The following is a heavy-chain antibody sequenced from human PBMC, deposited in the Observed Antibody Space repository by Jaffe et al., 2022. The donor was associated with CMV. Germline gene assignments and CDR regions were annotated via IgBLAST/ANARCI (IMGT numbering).Heavy chain of an antibody. J-gene: IGHJ4*02. D-gene: IGHD6-19*01. V-gene: IGHV4-39*01. CDR3: ARHGGPDGAVAGIDY. Sequence: QLQLQESGPGLVKPSETLSLTCTVSGGSISSSSYYWGWIRQPPGKGLEWIGSIYYSGSTYYNPSLKSRVTISVDTSKNQFSLKLSSVTAADTAVYYCARHGGPDGAVAGIDYWGQGTLVTVSS. CDR2: IYYSGST. CDR1: GGSISSSSYY.